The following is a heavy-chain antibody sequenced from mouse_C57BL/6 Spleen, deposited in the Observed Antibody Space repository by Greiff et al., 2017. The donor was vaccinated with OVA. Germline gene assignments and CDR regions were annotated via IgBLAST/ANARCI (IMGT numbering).Heavy chain of an antibody. CDR1: GFTFSDYY. V-gene: IGHV5-16*01. CDR3: ARDNYYYGRGYAMDY. D-gene: IGHD1-1*01. CDR2: INYDGSST. J-gene: IGHJ4*01. Sequence: EVHLVESEGGLVQPGSSMKLSCTASGFTFSDYYMAWVRQVPEKGLEWVANINYDGSSTYYLDSLKSRFIISRDNAKNILYLQMSSLKSEDTATYYCARDNYYYGRGYAMDYWGQGTSVTVSS.